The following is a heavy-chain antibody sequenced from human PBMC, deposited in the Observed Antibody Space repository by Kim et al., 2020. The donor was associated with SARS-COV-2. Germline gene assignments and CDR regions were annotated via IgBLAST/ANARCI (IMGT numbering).Heavy chain of an antibody. CDR1: GGSFSGYY. CDR3: ARGRSRSSFDY. CDR2: INHSGST. J-gene: IGHJ4*02. V-gene: IGHV4-34*01. D-gene: IGHD3-3*01. Sequence: SETLSLTCAVYGGSFSGYYWSWIRQPPGKGLEWSGEINHSGSTNYNPSLKSRVTISVDTSKNQFSLKLSSVTAADTAVYYCARGRSRSSFDYWGQGTLVTVSS.